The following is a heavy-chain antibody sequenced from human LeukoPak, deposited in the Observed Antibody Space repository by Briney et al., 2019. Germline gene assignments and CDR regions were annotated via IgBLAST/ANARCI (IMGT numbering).Heavy chain of an antibody. CDR1: GGSISSSSYY. J-gene: IGHJ4*02. V-gene: IGHV4-39*01. Sequence: SETLSLTCTVSGGSISSSSYYWGWIRQPPGKGLEWIGSIYYSGSTYYNPSLKSRVTISVDTSKNQFSLKLSSVTAADTAVYYCARRSQYYFDYWGQGTLVTVSS. CDR2: IYYSGST. CDR3: ARRSQYYFDY.